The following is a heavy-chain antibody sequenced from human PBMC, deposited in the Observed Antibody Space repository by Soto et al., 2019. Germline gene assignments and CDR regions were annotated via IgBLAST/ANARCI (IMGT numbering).Heavy chain of an antibody. D-gene: IGHD6-19*01. CDR2: IQSDGAT. V-gene: IGHV3-66*01. CDR3: TSDWHTIGWFLRY. J-gene: IGHJ4*02. Sequence: PGGALRLSCAASGFTVTSNHMTWVRQAPGKGLEWVSVIQSDGATYYADSVKDRFTISRDDSKNTLDLQMNSLRVDDTAFYYCTSDWHTIGWFLRYWGQGTLVTVSS. CDR1: GFTVTSNH.